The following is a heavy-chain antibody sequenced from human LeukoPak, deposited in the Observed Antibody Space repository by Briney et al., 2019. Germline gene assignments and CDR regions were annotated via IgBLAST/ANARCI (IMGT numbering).Heavy chain of an antibody. J-gene: IGHJ5*02. CDR3: ARDSGTTGEVKSDP. CDR2: ISAYNGNT. Sequence: ASVKVSCKASGYTFTSYGISWVRQAPGQGLEWMGWISAYNGNTNYAQKLQGRVTMTTDTSTSTAYMELRGLRSDDTAVYYCARDSGTTGEVKSDPWGQGTLVTVSS. V-gene: IGHV1-18*01. D-gene: IGHD3-10*01. CDR1: GYTFTSYG.